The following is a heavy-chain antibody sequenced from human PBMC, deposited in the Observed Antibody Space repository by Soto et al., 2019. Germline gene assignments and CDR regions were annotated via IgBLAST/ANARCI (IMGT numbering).Heavy chain of an antibody. CDR1: GYTFTSYG. D-gene: IGHD3-9*01. J-gene: IGHJ6*03. Sequence: QVQLVQSGAEVKKPGASVKVSCKASGYTFTSYGISWVRQAPGQGLEWMGWISAYNGNTNYAQKLQGRVTMTTDTTTSTAYMELRSLRSDDKAVYYCTRDTYYDILTGYFPHLYSMDVWGKGTTVTVSS. V-gene: IGHV1-18*01. CDR3: TRDTYYDILTGYFPHLYSMDV. CDR2: ISAYNGNT.